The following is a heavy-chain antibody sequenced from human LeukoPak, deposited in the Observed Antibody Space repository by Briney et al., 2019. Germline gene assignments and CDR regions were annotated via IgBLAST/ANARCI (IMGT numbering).Heavy chain of an antibody. CDR1: GFTFGDYA. CDR3: TRALPQQLVDPRGY. Sequence: GGSLRLSCTASGFTFGDYAMSWFRQAPGKGLEWVGFIRSKAYGGTTEYAASVKGRFTISRDDSKSIAYLQMNSLKTEDTAVYYCTRALPQQLVDPRGYWGQGTLVTVSS. V-gene: IGHV3-49*03. J-gene: IGHJ4*02. D-gene: IGHD6-13*01. CDR2: IRSKAYGGTT.